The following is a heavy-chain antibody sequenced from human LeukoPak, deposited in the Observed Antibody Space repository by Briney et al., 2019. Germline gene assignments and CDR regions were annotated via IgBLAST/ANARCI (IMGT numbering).Heavy chain of an antibody. CDR2: ISGSGSRT. D-gene: IGHD1-26*01. Sequence: SGGSLILSCAASGFTYSSYGMTWVRQAPGKGLEWVSGISGSGSRTDYADSVKGRFTISRDNAKNTLYLQMNSLRAEDTAAYYCAKGSREWELLDAFDIWGQGTMVTVSS. V-gene: IGHV3-23*01. J-gene: IGHJ3*02. CDR1: GFTYSSYG. CDR3: AKGSREWELLDAFDI.